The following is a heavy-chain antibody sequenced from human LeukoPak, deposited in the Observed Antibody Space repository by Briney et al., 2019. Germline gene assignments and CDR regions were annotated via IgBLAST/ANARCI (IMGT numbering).Heavy chain of an antibody. V-gene: IGHV3-53*01. J-gene: IGHJ4*02. CDR1: GFTVSNNY. D-gene: IGHD1-26*01. CDR3: ASGGVGVFDC. Sequence: GGSLRLSCAASGFTVSNNYMSWVRQAPGKGLEWVSVMYRGGSTYYAVSVKGRFTISRDNSKNTLYLQMNSLRAEDTAVYYCASGGVGVFDCWGQGTLVTVSS. CDR2: MYRGGST.